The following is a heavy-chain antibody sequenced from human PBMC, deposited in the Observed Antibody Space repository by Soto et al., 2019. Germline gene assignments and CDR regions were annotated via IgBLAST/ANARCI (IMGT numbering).Heavy chain of an antibody. CDR3: ARAGEYSSGWYSWFDP. CDR1: GGSVSSGSYY. Sequence: SETLSLTCTVSGGSVSSGSYYWSWIRQPPGKGLEWIGYIYYSGSTNYNPSLKSRVTISVDTSKNQFSLKLSSVTAADTAVYYCARAGEYSSGWYSWFDPWGQGPLVTVSS. CDR2: IYYSGST. D-gene: IGHD6-19*01. V-gene: IGHV4-61*01. J-gene: IGHJ5*02.